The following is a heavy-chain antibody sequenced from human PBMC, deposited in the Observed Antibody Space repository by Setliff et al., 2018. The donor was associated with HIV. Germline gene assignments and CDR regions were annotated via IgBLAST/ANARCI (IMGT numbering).Heavy chain of an antibody. D-gene: IGHD2-2*01. CDR3: ARGGSSNWYEGYFDY. Sequence: SETLSLTCTVADGSISTGSYYWSWVRQPAGRGLEWIGRIDTPGITNYNPSLKSRVTISFDTSKNQFSLKLSSVTAADTAVYYCARGGSSNWYEGYFDYWGQGTLVTVSS. V-gene: IGHV4-61*02. J-gene: IGHJ4*02. CDR2: IDTPGIT. CDR1: DGSISTGSYY.